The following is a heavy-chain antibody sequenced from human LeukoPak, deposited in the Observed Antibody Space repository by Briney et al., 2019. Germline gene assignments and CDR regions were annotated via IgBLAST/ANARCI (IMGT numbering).Heavy chain of an antibody. CDR1: GFTFSSYG. D-gene: IGHD3-16*01. Sequence: QSGGSLRLSCAASGFTFSSYGMHWVRQAPGKGLEWVAVISYDGSNKYYADSVKGRFTISRDNSKNTLYLQMNSLRAEDTAVYYCAKGSGVITFGGATGYWGQGTLVTVSS. J-gene: IGHJ4*02. CDR3: AKGSGVITFGGATGY. V-gene: IGHV3-30*18. CDR2: ISYDGSNK.